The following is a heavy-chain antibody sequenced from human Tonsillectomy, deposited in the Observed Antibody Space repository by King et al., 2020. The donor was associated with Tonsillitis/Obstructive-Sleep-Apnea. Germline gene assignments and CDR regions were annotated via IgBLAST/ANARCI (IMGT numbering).Heavy chain of an antibody. Sequence: VQLVESGGGLVQPGGSLRLSCSASGFTFSSYAMHWVRQAPGKGLEYVSAISSNGGSTSYADSVKGRFTISRDNSKNTLYLQMSSLRAEDPAVYYCVKDDTYGDYRYWGQGTLVTVST. CDR1: GFTFSSYA. CDR3: VKDDTYGDYRY. D-gene: IGHD4-17*01. CDR2: ISSNGGST. J-gene: IGHJ4*02. V-gene: IGHV3-64D*06.